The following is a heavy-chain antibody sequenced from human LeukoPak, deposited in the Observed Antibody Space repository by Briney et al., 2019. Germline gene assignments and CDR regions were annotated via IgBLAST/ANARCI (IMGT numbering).Heavy chain of an antibody. V-gene: IGHV1-2*02. Sequence: ASVKVSCKGSGDSFTGYYMHWVRQAPGQGLEWMGWINPNSGGTNYTQKFQGRVTMTRDTSISTAYMELSRLRSDDTAVYFCARGFSGPTKKWFDPWGQGTRVTVSS. D-gene: IGHD6-25*01. CDR1: GDSFTGYY. J-gene: IGHJ5*02. CDR3: ARGFSGPTKKWFDP. CDR2: INPNSGGT.